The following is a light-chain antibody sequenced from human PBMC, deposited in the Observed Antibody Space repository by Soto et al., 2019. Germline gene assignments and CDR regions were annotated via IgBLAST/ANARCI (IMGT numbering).Light chain of an antibody. CDR2: DAS. CDR3: QQRSNWPPA. Sequence: EIVLTQSPATLSLSPGERATLSCRASQSVSSYLAWYQQKPGQAPRLLIYDASNRATGIPARFSGSGSGTDFTFIISSLEHEDFPVYYCQQRSNWPPAFGPGTKVDIK. CDR1: QSVSSY. V-gene: IGKV3-11*01. J-gene: IGKJ3*01.